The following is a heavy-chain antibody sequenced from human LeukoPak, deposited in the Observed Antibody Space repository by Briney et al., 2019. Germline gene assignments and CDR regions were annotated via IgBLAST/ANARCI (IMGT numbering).Heavy chain of an antibody. CDR3: AKVPINGIAVAPTDY. D-gene: IGHD6-19*01. V-gene: IGHV3-23*01. Sequence: PGGSLRLSCAASGFTFSSYAMSWVRQAPGKGLEWVSAISGSGGSTYYADSVKGRFTISRDNSKNTLYLQMNSLRAEDTAVYYCAKVPINGIAVAPTDYWGQGNLVTVSS. CDR1: GFTFSSYA. J-gene: IGHJ4*02. CDR2: ISGSGGST.